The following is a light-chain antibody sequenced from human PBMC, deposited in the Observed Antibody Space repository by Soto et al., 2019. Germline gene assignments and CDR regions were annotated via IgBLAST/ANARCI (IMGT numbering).Light chain of an antibody. CDR1: QSVSSSY. CDR3: QQYGSSPRYT. CDR2: GAS. J-gene: IGKJ2*01. Sequence: EIVLTQSPGTLSLSPGERATLSCRASQSVSSSYLAWYQQKPGQAPRLLIYGASSRATGISDSFSGSGSGTDFTLTISRLEPEDFAVYYCQQYGSSPRYTFGQGTKLEIK. V-gene: IGKV3-20*01.